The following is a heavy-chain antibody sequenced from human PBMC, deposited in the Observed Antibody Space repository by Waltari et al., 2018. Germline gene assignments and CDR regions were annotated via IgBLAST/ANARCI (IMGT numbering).Heavy chain of an antibody. Sequence: EVQVLESGGGLVQPGGSLRLSCEASGFTFSTYALTWVRQAPGKGLGWVSSISDGGDTTYYSGSVKGRFTISRDNSRNTLFLQMNSLRAEDTALYYCVKDWTGDSCSQGCMDVWGQGTTVTVSS. J-gene: IGHJ6*02. V-gene: IGHV3-23*01. D-gene: IGHD2-21*01. CDR1: GFTFSTYA. CDR3: VKDWTGDSCSQGCMDV. CDR2: ISDGGDTT.